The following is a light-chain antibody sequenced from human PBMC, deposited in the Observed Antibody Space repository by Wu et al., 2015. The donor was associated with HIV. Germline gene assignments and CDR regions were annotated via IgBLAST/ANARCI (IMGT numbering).Light chain of an antibody. CDR2: DAS. CDR1: QSVSSSY. CDR3: QQYGSSPVT. J-gene: IGKJ1*01. V-gene: IGKV3-20*01. Sequence: EIVLTQSPGTLSLSPGERATLSCRASQSVSSSYLVWYQQKPGQAPRLLIYDASSRAIGIPDRFSGSGSGTDFTLTISRLEPEDFAVYYCQQYGSSPVTFGQGTKVEIK.